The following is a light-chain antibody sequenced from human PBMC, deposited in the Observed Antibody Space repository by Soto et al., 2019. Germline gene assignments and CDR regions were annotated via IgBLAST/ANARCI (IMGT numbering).Light chain of an antibody. CDR3: QQTFSAPLT. CDR2: AAS. Sequence: DIQLTQSPSSLSASVGDRVTITCRASQSISNYLNWYQQKPGKAPNLLIYAASSLQSGVPLRFSGSESGTDFTLTINSLQIEDFATYYCQQTFSAPLTFGGGTKVEIK. J-gene: IGKJ4*01. V-gene: IGKV1-39*01. CDR1: QSISNY.